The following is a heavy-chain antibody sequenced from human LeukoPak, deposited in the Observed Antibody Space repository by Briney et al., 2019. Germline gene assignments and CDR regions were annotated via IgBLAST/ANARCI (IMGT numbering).Heavy chain of an antibody. CDR1: GFTFSSYA. V-gene: IGHV3-23*01. Sequence: PGGSLRLSCAASGFTFSSYAMSWVRQAPGKGLEWVSAISGSGGSTYYADSVKGRFTISRDNSKNTLYLQVNSLRAEDTAVYYCARPIPSYSSSWYGNFDYWGQGTLVTVSS. D-gene: IGHD6-13*01. J-gene: IGHJ4*02. CDR3: ARPIPSYSSSWYGNFDY. CDR2: ISGSGGST.